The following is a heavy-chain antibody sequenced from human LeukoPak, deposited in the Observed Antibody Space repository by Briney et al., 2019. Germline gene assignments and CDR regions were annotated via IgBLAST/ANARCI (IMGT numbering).Heavy chain of an antibody. V-gene: IGHV3-74*01. Sequence: GGSLRLSCAASGFTFSSYWMHWVRHAPGKGLVWVSRVKSDGSSTNYADSVKGRFTVSRDNAKNTLILQMNSLRAEDTAVYYCARGGSPPEALGDTFDVWGHGTLVTVSS. J-gene: IGHJ3*01. D-gene: IGHD1-26*01. CDR3: ARGGSPPEALGDTFDV. CDR1: GFTFSSYW. CDR2: VKSDGSST.